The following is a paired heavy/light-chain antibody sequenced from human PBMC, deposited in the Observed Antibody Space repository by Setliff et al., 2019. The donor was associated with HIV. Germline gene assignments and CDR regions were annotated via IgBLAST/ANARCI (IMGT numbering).Light chain of an antibody. CDR3: QQSFSSPLT. V-gene: IGKV1-39*01. Sequence: DIQMTQSPSSLSASVGDRVTITCRASQTLSSNLNWYQQKPGKAPRLLIYAASTLQSGVPSRFSGSGSGTDFTLTISSLQPEDFATYYCQQSFSSPLTFGGGTKVEIK. CDR1: QTLSSN. CDR2: AAS. J-gene: IGKJ4*01.
Heavy chain of an antibody. CDR2: IIPIFGTA. D-gene: IGHD4-4*01. V-gene: IGHV1-69*12. CDR3: ARDWPHYNRAPGNYFDS. CDR1: GGIFRNYA. J-gene: IGHJ4*02. Sequence: QVQLVQSGAEVKKPGSSVKVSCKASGGIFRNYAISWVRQAPGQGLEWLGGIIPIFGTAHYAPKFQGRVTITADESTTTAYMELSSLRFEDTAVYYCARDWPHYNRAPGNYFDSWGQGTLVIVSS.